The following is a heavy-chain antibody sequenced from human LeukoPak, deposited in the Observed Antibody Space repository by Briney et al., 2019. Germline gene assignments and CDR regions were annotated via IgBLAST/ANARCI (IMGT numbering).Heavy chain of an antibody. CDR3: ATFYSNSLYFDY. CDR1: GGSISTYY. Sequence: SETLSLTCTVSGGSISTYYWSWIRQSSGKGLEWIGYIYTSGSTNYNPSLRSRVTISVDTSKNQLSLKLSSVTAADTAVYYCATFYSNSLYFDYWGQGTLVTVSS. J-gene: IGHJ4*02. D-gene: IGHD4-11*01. CDR2: IYTSGST. V-gene: IGHV4-4*09.